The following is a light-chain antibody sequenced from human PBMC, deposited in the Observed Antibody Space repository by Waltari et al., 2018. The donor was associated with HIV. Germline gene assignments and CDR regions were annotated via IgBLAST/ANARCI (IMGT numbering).Light chain of an antibody. Sequence: EIVLTQSPGTLSLSPGERATLSCRASETVSSYYLAWYQQKPGQAPRVLIYGASNRATGIPDRFTGSVSGTDFTLTISRLEPEDFALYYCQLYLSSLPVTFGQGTKLEIK. CDR3: QLYLSSLPVT. V-gene: IGKV3-20*01. J-gene: IGKJ2*01. CDR2: GAS. CDR1: ETVSSYY.